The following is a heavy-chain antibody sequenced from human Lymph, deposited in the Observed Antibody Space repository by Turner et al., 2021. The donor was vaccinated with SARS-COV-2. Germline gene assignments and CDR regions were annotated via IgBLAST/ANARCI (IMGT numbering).Heavy chain of an antibody. D-gene: IGHD6-19*01. J-gene: IGHJ4*02. CDR3: AKDRFTLSSGWEDY. Sequence: EVQVLESGGGLVQPGGSLRLSCAASGFTFSSYAMTWVRQAPGKVLECVSTISGSGGSTYYADSVKGRFTISRDNSKNTLYLQMNSLRAEDTAVYYCAKDRFTLSSGWEDYWGQGTLVTVSS. CDR2: ISGSGGST. CDR1: GFTFSSYA. V-gene: IGHV3-23*01.